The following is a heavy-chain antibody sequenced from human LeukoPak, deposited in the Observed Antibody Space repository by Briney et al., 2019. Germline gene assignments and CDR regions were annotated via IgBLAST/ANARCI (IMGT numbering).Heavy chain of an antibody. V-gene: IGHV3-21*01. CDR1: GFTFNTCA. D-gene: IGHD3-22*01. CDR2: ISVRSNYI. J-gene: IGHJ4*02. Sequence: GGSLRLSCAASGFTFNTCAMTWVRQAPGKGLEWVSSISVRSNYIYYADSVRGRFTISRDDARDSLYLQMNSLRAEDTAVYYCVRLRRNSDTSGYYYYYDFWGQGTLVTVSS. CDR3: VRLRRNSDTSGYYYYYDF.